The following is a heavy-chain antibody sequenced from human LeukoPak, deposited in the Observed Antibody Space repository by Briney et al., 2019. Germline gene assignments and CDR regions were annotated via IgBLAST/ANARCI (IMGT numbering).Heavy chain of an antibody. CDR1: GYTFTGYY. CDR2: INPNSGGT. J-gene: IGHJ3*02. CDR3: ARELYYYDSSGYYYAFDI. D-gene: IGHD3-22*01. V-gene: IGHV1-2*02. Sequence: ASVKVSCKASGYTFTGYYMHWVRQAPGQGLEWMGWINPNSGGTNYAQKFQGRVTMTRDTSISTAYMELSRLRSDDTAVYYCARELYYYDSSGYYYAFDIWGQGTMVTVSS.